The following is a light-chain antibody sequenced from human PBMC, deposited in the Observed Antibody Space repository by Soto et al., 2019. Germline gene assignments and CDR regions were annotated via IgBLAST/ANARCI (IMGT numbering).Light chain of an antibody. CDR1: QSVSSY. V-gene: IGKV3-11*01. CDR2: DAS. Sequence: EIVLTQSPATLSLSPGERATLSCRASQSVSSYLAWYQQKPGQAPRLLIYDASNRATGIPARFSGSGSGADFTLTISSLEHEDFAVYYCQQRSNWPITFGQGTRLEI. J-gene: IGKJ5*01. CDR3: QQRSNWPIT.